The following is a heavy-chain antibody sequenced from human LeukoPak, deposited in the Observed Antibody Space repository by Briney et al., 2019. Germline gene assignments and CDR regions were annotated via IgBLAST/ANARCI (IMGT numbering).Heavy chain of an antibody. CDR3: AKQLGYCSDGSCYSPS. CDR1: GFTFSSSA. J-gene: IGHJ4*02. V-gene: IGHV3-23*01. Sequence: GGSLRLSCAASGFTFSSSAMSWVRQAPGKGLEWVSAISNNGGYTYYADSVQGRFTISRDNSKSTLCLQMNSLRAEDTAVYYCAKQLGYCSDGSCYSPSGGQEPRVPVSS. CDR2: ISNNGGYT. D-gene: IGHD2-15*01.